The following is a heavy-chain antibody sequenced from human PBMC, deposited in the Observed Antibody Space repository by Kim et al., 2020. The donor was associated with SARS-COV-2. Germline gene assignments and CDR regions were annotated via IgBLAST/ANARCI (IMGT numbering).Heavy chain of an antibody. V-gene: IGHV3-74*01. J-gene: IGHJ6*02. CDR2: ISSDGSIT. CDR3: ARGFFRDGVDV. CDR1: RFTFNNYW. D-gene: IGHD3-10*01. Sequence: GGSLRLSCAVSRFTFNNYWINWVRHAPGKGLVWVSRISSDGSITNYADSVKGRFTMSSDNAENTLYLQMNSLRAEDTAVYYCARGFFRDGVDVWGQGTTVTVSS.